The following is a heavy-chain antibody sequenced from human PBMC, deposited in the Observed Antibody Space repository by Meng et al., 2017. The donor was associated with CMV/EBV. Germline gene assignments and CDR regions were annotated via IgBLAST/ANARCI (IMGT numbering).Heavy chain of an antibody. CDR3: ARVGSITGTNSFY. V-gene: IGHV1-18*01. J-gene: IGHJ4*02. CDR2: ISAYNGNT. CDR1: GYTFTIYG. Sequence: KASGYTFTIYGISWLRQAPGQGLEWMGWISAYNGNTNYAQKLQGRVTTTTDTSTSTAYMELRSLRSDDTAVYYCARVGSITGTNSFYWGQGTLVTVSS. D-gene: IGHD1-7*01.